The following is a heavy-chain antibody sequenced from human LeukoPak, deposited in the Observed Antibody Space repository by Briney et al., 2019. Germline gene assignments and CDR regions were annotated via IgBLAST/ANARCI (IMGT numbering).Heavy chain of an antibody. CDR1: GGSISSYY. J-gene: IGHJ5*02. CDR3: ARVVRGVIQENWFDP. V-gene: IGHV4-59*01. CDR2: IYYSGST. D-gene: IGHD3-10*01. Sequence: SETLSLTCTVSGGSISSYYWSWIRQPPGKGLEWIGYIYYSGSTNYNPSLKSRVTISVDTSKNQFFLKLSSVTAADTAVYYCARVVRGVIQENWFDPWGQGTLVTVSS.